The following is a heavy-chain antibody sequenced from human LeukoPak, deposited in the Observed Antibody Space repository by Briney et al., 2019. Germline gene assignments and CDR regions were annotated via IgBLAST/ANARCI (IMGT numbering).Heavy chain of an antibody. CDR1: GFTFSSYE. D-gene: IGHD3-22*01. CDR2: ISSSGSTI. CDR3: AKVRMITMIAYDAFDI. Sequence: GGSLRLSCAASGFTFSSYEMNWFRQAPGKGLEWVSYISSSGSTIYYADSVKGRFTISRDNAKNSLYLQMNSLRAEDTAVYYCAKVRMITMIAYDAFDIWGQGTMVTVSS. J-gene: IGHJ3*02. V-gene: IGHV3-48*03.